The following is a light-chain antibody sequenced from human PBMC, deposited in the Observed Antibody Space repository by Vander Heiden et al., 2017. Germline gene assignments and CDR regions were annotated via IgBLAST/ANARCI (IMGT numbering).Light chain of an antibody. CDR3: HQTRSLPHT. CDR1: QSINSS. Sequence: EVVLTQSPELQSVTPREKVTITCRASQSINSSLHWYQQKPDQSPKFLIKYASQSFSGVPSRFSDSGSGTDFTLTINSLEAEDAATYYCHQTRSLPHTFGQGTKLEIK. CDR2: YAS. J-gene: IGKJ2*01. V-gene: IGKV6-21*01.